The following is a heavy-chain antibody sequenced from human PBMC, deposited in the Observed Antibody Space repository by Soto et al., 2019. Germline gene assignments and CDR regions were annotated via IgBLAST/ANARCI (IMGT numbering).Heavy chain of an antibody. Sequence: EVQLLESGGGLVQPGGSLRLSCAASGFTFSTYAMSWVRQAPGKGLEWVSAISGSGGSTYYADSVKGRFTISRDNSKNTLYLHVNTLRDEDTAVYYCARGGAMGVDYWGQGTLVTVSS. J-gene: IGHJ4*02. D-gene: IGHD1-26*01. CDR2: ISGSGGST. CDR3: ARGGAMGVDY. CDR1: GFTFSTYA. V-gene: IGHV3-23*01.